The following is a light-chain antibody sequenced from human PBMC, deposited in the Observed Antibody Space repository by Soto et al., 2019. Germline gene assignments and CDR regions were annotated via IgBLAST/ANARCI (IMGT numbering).Light chain of an antibody. Sequence: EIVSTQSPATLSSFPGYRFPPSGRASQYINTRLAWYQHRPGQAPRLLIYQTSIRAAGIPSRFSASGSGTDFTLTISDVQPEDFARYYCHQRQSWPRTFGQGTKLDIK. CDR2: QTS. V-gene: IGKV3-11*01. J-gene: IGKJ1*01. CDR1: QYINTR. CDR3: HQRQSWPRT.